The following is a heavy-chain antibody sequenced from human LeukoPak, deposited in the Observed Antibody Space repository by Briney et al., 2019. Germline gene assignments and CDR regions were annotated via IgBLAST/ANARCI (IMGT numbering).Heavy chain of an antibody. Sequence: AGSLSLSCAASGFTFSDHYMDWVRQAPGKGLEWVGRTRNKAKGYTTEYSASVKARFTVPRDDSEHSLYLQMNSQKMEDTALYDCARGATATTNCAYGRDVWAQRTTVSVPP. J-gene: IGHJ6*01. CDR1: GFTFSDHY. CDR3: ARGATATTNCAYGRDV. CDR2: TRNKAKGYTT. D-gene: IGHD4-11*01. V-gene: IGHV3-72*01.